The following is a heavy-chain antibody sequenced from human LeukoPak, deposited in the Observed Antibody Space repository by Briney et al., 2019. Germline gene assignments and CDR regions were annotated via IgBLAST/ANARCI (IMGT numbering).Heavy chain of an antibody. CDR1: GFTFSSYG. V-gene: IGHV3-30*02. D-gene: IGHD2-2*01. CDR2: IRYDGSNK. J-gene: IGHJ1*01. Sequence: GGSLRLSCAASGFTFSSYGMHWVRQAPGKGLEWVAFIRYDGSNKYYADSVKGRFTISRDNSKNTLYLQMNSLRAEDTAVYYCAKDRYCSSTSCYLHFQHWGQGTLVTVS. CDR3: AKDRYCSSTSCYLHFQH.